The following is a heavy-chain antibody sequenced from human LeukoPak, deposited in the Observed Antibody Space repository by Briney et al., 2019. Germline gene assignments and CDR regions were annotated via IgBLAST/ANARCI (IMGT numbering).Heavy chain of an antibody. CDR3: ARDRVLTTRGYNWFDR. V-gene: IGHV7-4-1*02. D-gene: IGHD4-11*01. Sequence: ASVKVSCKASGYTFTSYAMNWVRQAPGQGLEWMGWINTNNGNPTYAQSFTGRFAFSLDTSVSTAYLQISSLKAEDTAVYYCARDRVLTTRGYNWFDRWGQGTLVTVSS. CDR1: GYTFTSYA. CDR2: INTNNGNP. J-gene: IGHJ5*02.